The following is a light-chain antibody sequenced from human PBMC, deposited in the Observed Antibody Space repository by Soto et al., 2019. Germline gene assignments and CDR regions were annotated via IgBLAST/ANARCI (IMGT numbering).Light chain of an antibody. Sequence: DIQMTQSPSTLSASVGDRVTITCRASQSIKNWLAWYQQKPGEAPKHLIYKASTLESGVPSRFSGSGSGTEFTLTINCLQPDDVATYHCQQYNSYSQFTFGPGTKVAIK. V-gene: IGKV1-5*03. CDR1: QSIKNW. J-gene: IGKJ3*01. CDR2: KAS. CDR3: QQYNSYSQFT.